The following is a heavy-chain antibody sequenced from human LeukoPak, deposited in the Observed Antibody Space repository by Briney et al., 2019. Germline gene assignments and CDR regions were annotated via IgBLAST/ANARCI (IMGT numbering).Heavy chain of an antibody. D-gene: IGHD3-10*02. CDR2: IYYSGST. J-gene: IGHJ4*02. V-gene: IGHV4-39*01. Sequence: SETLSLTCTVSGASISSSSYNWGWIRQPPGKGLEWIGSIYYSGSTYYDPSLKSRVTISVDTSKNQFSLKLSSVTAADTAVYYCASIFYYSVPFWGQGALVIVSS. CDR1: GASISSSSYN. CDR3: ASIFYYSVPF.